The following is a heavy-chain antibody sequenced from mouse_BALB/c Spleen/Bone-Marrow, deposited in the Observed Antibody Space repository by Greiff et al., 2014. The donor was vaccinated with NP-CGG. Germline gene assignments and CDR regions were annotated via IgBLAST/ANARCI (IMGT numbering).Heavy chain of an antibody. Sequence: VQLQQSGPGLVAPSQSLSITCTVSGISLTNYGVHWVRQPPGKGLEWLGVIWADGSTNYNSALMSRLSISKDNSKSQVFFKMNSLQTDDTAMYYCARITTATGAMDYWGQGTSVTVSS. V-gene: IGHV2-9*02. D-gene: IGHD1-2*01. CDR3: ARITTATGAMDY. CDR2: IWADGST. CDR1: GISLTNYG. J-gene: IGHJ4*01.